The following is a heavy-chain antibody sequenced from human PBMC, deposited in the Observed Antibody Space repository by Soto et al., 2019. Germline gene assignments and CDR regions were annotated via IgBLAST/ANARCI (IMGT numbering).Heavy chain of an antibody. J-gene: IGHJ4*02. CDR1: GGSFSGYY. CDR2: INHSGST. D-gene: IGHD3-10*01. V-gene: IGHV4-34*01. CDR3: ARGPGLLLWFGEVSPDFDY. Sequence: QVQLQQWGAGLLKPSETLSLTCAVYGGSFSGYYWSWIRQPPGKGLEWIGEINHSGSTNYNPSLKSRVTISVDTAKNQFSLKLSSVTAADTAVYYCARGPGLLLWFGEVSPDFDYWGQGTLVTVSS.